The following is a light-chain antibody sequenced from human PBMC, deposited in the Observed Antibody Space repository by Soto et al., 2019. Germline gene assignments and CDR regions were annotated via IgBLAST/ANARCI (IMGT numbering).Light chain of an antibody. CDR3: QQYYNTPLT. CDR2: WAS. V-gene: IGKV4-1*01. J-gene: IGKJ4*01. Sequence: DIVMTQSPDSLAVSLGERVTINCKSSQSVLYSSNNRNYLAWFQQKPGQPPKLLIYWASTRESGVPDRFSGSGSGTDFTLTISGLQAEDVEVYYCQQYYNTPLTFGGGTKVDIX. CDR1: QSVLYSSNNRNY.